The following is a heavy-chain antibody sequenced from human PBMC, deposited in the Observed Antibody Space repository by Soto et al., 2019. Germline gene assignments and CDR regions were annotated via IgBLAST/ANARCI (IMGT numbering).Heavy chain of an antibody. V-gene: IGHV1-2*06. CDR1: GYRFTAYY. CDR2: MNLDTGGT. J-gene: IGHJ4*02. D-gene: IGHD5-18*01. Sequence: QVQLVQSGAEVKKPGASVRVSCEASGYRFTAYYIHWVRQAPGQGLEWMGRMNLDTGGTTYAQKFQGRVTMTRDTSISTAYMEVSSLKSDDTAMYYCARDQNFAFLGYSFAFDFWGQGTLVTVSS. CDR3: ARDQNFAFLGYSFAFDF.